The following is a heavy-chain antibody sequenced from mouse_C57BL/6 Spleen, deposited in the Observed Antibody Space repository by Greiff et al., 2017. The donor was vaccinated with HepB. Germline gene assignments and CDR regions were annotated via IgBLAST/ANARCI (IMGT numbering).Heavy chain of an antibody. Sequence: QVQLQQPGAELVRPGSSVKLSCKASGYTFTSYWMHWVKQRPIQGLEWIGNIDPSDSETHYNQKFKDKATLTVDKSSSTAYMQLSSLTSEDSAVYYCARFLYYGSSPYAMDYWGQGTSVTVSS. V-gene: IGHV1-52*01. CDR3: ARFLYYGSSPYAMDY. CDR1: GYTFTSYW. D-gene: IGHD1-1*01. CDR2: IDPSDSET. J-gene: IGHJ4*01.